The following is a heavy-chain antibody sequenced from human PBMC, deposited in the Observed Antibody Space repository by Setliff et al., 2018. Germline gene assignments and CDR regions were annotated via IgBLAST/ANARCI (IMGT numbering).Heavy chain of an antibody. D-gene: IGHD1-26*01. J-gene: IGHJ4*02. CDR1: GYTFANYG. CDR3: ATSWGATPFDY. CDR2: MSV. Sequence: ASVKVSCKASGYTFANYGLHWVRQAPGQGFEWMGWMSVYAQKFQGRVTITRDTSASTAYMELRSLRSDDTAVYYCATSWGATPFDYWGQGTLVTVSS. V-gene: IGHV1-3*01.